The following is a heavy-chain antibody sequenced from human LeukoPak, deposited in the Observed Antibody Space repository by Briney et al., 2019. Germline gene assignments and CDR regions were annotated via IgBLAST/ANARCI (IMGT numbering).Heavy chain of an antibody. CDR3: ARNFDWSLPYYYMDV. J-gene: IGHJ6*03. Sequence: SETLSLTCTVSGGSISSYYWSWIRQPPGKGLEWIGYIYYSGSTNYNPSLKSRVTISVDTSKNQFSLKLSSVTAADTAVYYCARNFDWSLPYYYMDVWGKGTTVTVSS. D-gene: IGHD3-9*01. CDR2: IYYSGST. V-gene: IGHV4-59*12. CDR1: GGSISSYY.